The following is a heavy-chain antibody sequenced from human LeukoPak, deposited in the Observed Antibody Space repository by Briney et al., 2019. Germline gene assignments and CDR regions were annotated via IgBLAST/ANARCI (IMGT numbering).Heavy chain of an antibody. J-gene: IGHJ4*02. Sequence: GRSLRLSCAASGFTFSSHGIHWVRQAPGKGLEWVANIKQDGSEKYYVDSVKGRFTISRDNAKNSLYLQMNSLRAEDTAVYYCARVAPSSNWGQGTLVTVSS. CDR1: GFTFSSHG. CDR2: IKQDGSEK. V-gene: IGHV3-7*01. CDR3: ARVAPSSN.